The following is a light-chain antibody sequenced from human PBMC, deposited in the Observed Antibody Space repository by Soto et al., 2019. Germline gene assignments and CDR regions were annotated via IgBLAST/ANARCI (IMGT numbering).Light chain of an antibody. V-gene: IGLV2-23*01. Sequence: QSALAQPASVSGSPGQSITISCTGTSSDIGIYNLVSWYQQHPGKAPKLMIYEGSKRPSGVSNRFSASKSGNTASLTISGLQTEDEADYYCCSYAGSSIYVFGTGTKVTVL. CDR1: SSDIGIYNL. CDR2: EGS. J-gene: IGLJ1*01. CDR3: CSYAGSSIYV.